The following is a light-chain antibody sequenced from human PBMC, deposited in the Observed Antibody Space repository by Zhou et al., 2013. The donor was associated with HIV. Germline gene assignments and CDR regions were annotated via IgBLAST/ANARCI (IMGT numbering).Light chain of an antibody. J-gene: IGKJ1*01. CDR3: QQYDSYPWT. Sequence: DIRMTQSPSSLSASVGDRVTITCRASQSISNYLNWYQQKPGKAPNLLIYAASSLQTGVPSRFSGGGTGTDFTLTISSLLPDDVAVYFCQQYDSYPWTFGQGTRVQI. V-gene: IGKV1-39*01. CDR2: AAS. CDR1: QSISNY.